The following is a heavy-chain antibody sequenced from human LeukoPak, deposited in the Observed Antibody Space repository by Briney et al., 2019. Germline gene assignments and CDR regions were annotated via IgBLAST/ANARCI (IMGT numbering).Heavy chain of an antibody. CDR1: GGSISSSSYY. D-gene: IGHD6-19*01. Sequence: PSETLSLTCTVSGGSISSSSYYWGWIRQPPGKGLEWIGSIYYSGSTYYNPSLKSRVTISVDTSKNQFSLKLSSVTAADTAVYYCARVSRMSGWTFDYWGQGTLVTVSS. CDR2: IYYSGST. CDR3: ARVSRMSGWTFDY. J-gene: IGHJ4*02. V-gene: IGHV4-39*07.